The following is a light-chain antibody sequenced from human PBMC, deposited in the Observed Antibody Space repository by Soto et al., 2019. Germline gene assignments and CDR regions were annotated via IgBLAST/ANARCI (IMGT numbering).Light chain of an antibody. CDR1: SSDVGGYNY. CDR2: EVS. J-gene: IGLJ1*01. CDR3: SSYTSSSTPYV. Sequence: QSALTQPASVSGSPGQSITISCTGTSSDVGGYNYVSWYQQHPGKAPKVMIYEVSNRPSGVSNRFSGSKSGNTASLTISGLQAEDEADYYCSSYTSSSTPYVFGTGTTLTVL. V-gene: IGLV2-14*01.